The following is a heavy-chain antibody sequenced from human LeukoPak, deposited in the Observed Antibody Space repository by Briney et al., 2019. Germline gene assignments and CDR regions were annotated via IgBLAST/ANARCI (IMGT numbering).Heavy chain of an antibody. CDR3: ARAHRGYYDSSGYYGGVDY. J-gene: IGHJ4*02. CDR2: IYHSGST. V-gene: IGHV4-4*02. Sequence: SGTLSLTCAVSGGSISSSNWWSWVRQPPGKGLEWIGEIYHSGSTNYNPSLKSRVTISVDTSKNQFSLKLSSVTAADTAVYYCARAHRGYYDSSGYYGGVDYWGQGTLVTVSS. D-gene: IGHD3-22*01. CDR1: GGSISSSNW.